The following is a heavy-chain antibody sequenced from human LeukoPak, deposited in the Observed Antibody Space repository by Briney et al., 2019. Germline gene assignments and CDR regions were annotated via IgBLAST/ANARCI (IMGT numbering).Heavy chain of an antibody. CDR1: GGSISSSSYY. CDR3: VIPSGYYPSY. Sequence: SETLSLTCTVSGGSISSSSYYWGWIRQPPGKGLEWIGSIYNSGSTYYNPSLKSRVTISVDTSKNQFSLKLSSVTAADTAVYYCVIPSGYYPSYWGQGTLVTVSS. CDR2: IYNSGST. V-gene: IGHV4-39*01. D-gene: IGHD3-22*01. J-gene: IGHJ4*02.